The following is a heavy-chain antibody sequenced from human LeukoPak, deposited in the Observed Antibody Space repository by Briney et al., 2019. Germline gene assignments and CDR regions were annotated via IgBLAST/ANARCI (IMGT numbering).Heavy chain of an antibody. CDR1: GFTFSSYA. V-gene: IGHV3-30*01. J-gene: IGHJ4*02. CDR2: ISYDGSNK. D-gene: IGHD2-2*01. Sequence: GGSLRLSCAASGFTFSSYAMHWVRQAPGKGLERVAVISYDGSNKYYADSVKGRFTISRDNSKNTLYLQMNSLRAEDTAVYYCARDTKGYCSSTSCCLDYWGQGTLVTVSS. CDR3: ARDTKGYCSSTSCCLDY.